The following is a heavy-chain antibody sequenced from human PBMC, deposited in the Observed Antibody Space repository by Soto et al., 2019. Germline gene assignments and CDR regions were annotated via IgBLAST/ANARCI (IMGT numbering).Heavy chain of an antibody. D-gene: IGHD6-19*01. Sequence: GGSLRLSCAASGFTFSSYGMHWVRQAPGKGLEWVAVISYDGSNKYYADSVKGRFTISRDNSKNTLYLQMNSLRAEDTAVYYCAKIIYVAGIHDAFDIWGQGTMVTVSS. V-gene: IGHV3-30*18. CDR2: ISYDGSNK. CDR3: AKIIYVAGIHDAFDI. CDR1: GFTFSSYG. J-gene: IGHJ3*02.